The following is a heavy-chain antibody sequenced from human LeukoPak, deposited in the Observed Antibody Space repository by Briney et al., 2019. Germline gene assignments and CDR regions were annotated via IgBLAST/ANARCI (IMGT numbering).Heavy chain of an antibody. V-gene: IGHV1-2*02. CDR2: INPNSGGT. J-gene: IGHJ6*03. CDR3: ARAFYCSSTSCPSNPPYYYMDV. Sequence: ASVTVSYTASGYTFTCYYMHWVRQTPGQGLEWMGWINPNSGGTNYAQKFQGRVTMTRDTSISTAYMELSRLRSDDTAVYYCARAFYCSSTSCPSNPPYYYMDVWGKGTTVTVSS. D-gene: IGHD2-2*01. CDR1: GYTFTCYY.